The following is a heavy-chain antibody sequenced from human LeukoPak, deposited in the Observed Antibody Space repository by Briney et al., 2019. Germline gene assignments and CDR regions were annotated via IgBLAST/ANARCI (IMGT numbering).Heavy chain of an antibody. V-gene: IGHV4-4*02. CDR3: ARDPRGGEMATIYNWFDP. D-gene: IGHD5-24*01. Sequence: SGTLSLTCAVSGGSISSSNWWSWVRQPPGKGLEWIGEIYHSGSTNYNPSLKSRVTISVDKSKNQFSLKLSSVTAADTAVYYCARDPRGGEMATIYNWFDPWGQGTLVTVSS. CDR2: IYHSGST. CDR1: GGSISSSNW. J-gene: IGHJ5*02.